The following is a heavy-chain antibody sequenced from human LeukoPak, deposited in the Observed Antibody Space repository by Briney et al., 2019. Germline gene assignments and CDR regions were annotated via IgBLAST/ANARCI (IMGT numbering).Heavy chain of an antibody. J-gene: IGHJ4*02. V-gene: IGHV3-30*02. CDR1: GFTFSSYG. CDR2: IRYDGSNK. CDR3: AKTLTGYYTLDY. D-gene: IGHD3-9*01. Sequence: GGSLRLSCAASGFTFSSYGMHWVRQAPGKGLEWVAFIRYDGSNKYYADSVKGRFTISRDNSKNTLYLQMNSLRAADTAVYYCAKTLTGYYTLDYWGQGTLVTVSS.